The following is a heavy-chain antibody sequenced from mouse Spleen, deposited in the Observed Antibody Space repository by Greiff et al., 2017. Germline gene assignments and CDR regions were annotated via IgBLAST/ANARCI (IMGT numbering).Heavy chain of an antibody. Sequence: QVQLKETGPGLVAPSQTLSITCTVSGFSLTSYGLHWVRQPPGKGLEWLVVIRSDGSTNYYSALKSRLSISKDNSKRKVVLKMNSLQTDDTSRYYCASQFLEYYAMDYWGHGTSVTVSS. CDR3: ASQFLEYYAMDY. CDR2: IRSDGST. CDR1: GFSLTSYG. V-gene: IGHV2-6*03. J-gene: IGHJ4*01.